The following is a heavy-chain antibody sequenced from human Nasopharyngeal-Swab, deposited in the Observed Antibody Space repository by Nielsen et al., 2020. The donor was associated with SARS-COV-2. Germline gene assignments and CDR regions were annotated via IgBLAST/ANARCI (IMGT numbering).Heavy chain of an antibody. Sequence: SESLSLTCTVSGRSISTIYSSWVRQPPGKGLEWIGYTYNSGSTNYNPSLKSRVTISVDTSKNQISLKLSSVTAADTAVYYCERESDYNDSSGRLGDAFDIWGQGTMVTVSS. V-gene: IGHV4-59*01. CDR3: ERESDYNDSSGRLGDAFDI. CDR2: TYNSGST. D-gene: IGHD3-22*01. J-gene: IGHJ3*02. CDR1: GRSISTIY.